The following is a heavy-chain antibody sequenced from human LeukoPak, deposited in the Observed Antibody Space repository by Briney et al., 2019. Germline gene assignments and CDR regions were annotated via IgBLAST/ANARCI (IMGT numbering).Heavy chain of an antibody. D-gene: IGHD2-2*01. CDR3: ARELPASIDSLGMDV. CDR1: GFTFDDYA. V-gene: IGHV3-53*01. CDR2: IYSGGST. J-gene: IGHJ6*02. Sequence: PGRSLRLSCAASGFTFDDYAMHWGRPAPGKGLEGVSVIYSGGSTYYADSVKGRFTIFRDNSKNTLYLRMNSLRAEDTAVYYCARELPASIDSLGMDVWRQGAKATVSS.